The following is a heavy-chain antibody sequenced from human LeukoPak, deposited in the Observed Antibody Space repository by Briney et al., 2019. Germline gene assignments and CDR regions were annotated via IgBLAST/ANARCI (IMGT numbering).Heavy chain of an antibody. CDR2: ISGSGGGT. V-gene: IGHV3-23*01. Sequence: GGSLRLSCAASGFTFSSYAMSWVRQAPGKGLEWVSAISGSGGGTYYAASVKGRFTISRDNSKNTLYLQMNSLRAEDTAVYYCTKSARPCDAFDIWGQGTMVTVSS. J-gene: IGHJ3*02. CDR1: GFTFSSYA. CDR3: TKSARPCDAFDI.